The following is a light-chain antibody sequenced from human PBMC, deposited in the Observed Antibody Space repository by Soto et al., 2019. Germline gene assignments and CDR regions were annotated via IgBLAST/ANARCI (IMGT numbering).Light chain of an antibody. CDR1: QSVSSY. V-gene: IGKV3-11*01. J-gene: IGKJ5*01. Sequence: EILLTHSPATLSLSPGESSPLSCRASQSVSSYLAWYQQKPGQAPRLLIYDASNRATGIPARFSGSGSGTDFTLTISSLEPEDFAVYYCQQRSNWPRSITFGQGTRPEIK. CDR3: QQRSNWPRSIT. CDR2: DAS.